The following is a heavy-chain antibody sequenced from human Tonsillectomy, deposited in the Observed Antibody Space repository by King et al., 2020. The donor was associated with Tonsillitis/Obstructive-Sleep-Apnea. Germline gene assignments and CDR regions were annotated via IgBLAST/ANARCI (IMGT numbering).Heavy chain of an antibody. CDR3: AKDPIKAVSGTPGDAFDI. Sequence: VQLVESGGGLVQSGRSLRLSCAASGFTFDDYAMYWVRQAPGKGLEWVSGISWNSGSMAYADSVKGRFTIFRDNAKNSLYLQMNSLRPEDTALYYCAKDPIKAVSGTPGDAFDIWGQGKMVTVSS. V-gene: IGHV3-9*01. D-gene: IGHD6-13*01. CDR1: GFTFDDYA. CDR2: ISWNSGSM. J-gene: IGHJ3*02.